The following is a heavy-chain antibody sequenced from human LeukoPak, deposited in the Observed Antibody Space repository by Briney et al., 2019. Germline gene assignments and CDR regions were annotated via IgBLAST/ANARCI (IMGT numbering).Heavy chain of an antibody. Sequence: GESLKISCKGSGYSFTSYWIGWVRQMPGTGLEWIGIIYPVDSDTRYSPSFQGQVTISADKSNSTAYLQWSSLKASDTAMYYCARRDRYSNSWYYFDYWGQGTLVTVSS. CDR3: ARRDRYSNSWYYFDY. D-gene: IGHD6-13*01. J-gene: IGHJ4*02. CDR2: IYPVDSDT. CDR1: GYSFTSYW. V-gene: IGHV5-51*01.